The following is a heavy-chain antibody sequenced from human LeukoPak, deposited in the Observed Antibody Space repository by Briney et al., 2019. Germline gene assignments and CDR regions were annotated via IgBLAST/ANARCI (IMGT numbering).Heavy chain of an antibody. CDR3: ARLYYDFWSGYPDY. CDR1: GGSISSSSYY. D-gene: IGHD3-3*01. V-gene: IGHV4-39*01. CDR2: IYYSGST. Sequence: SETLSLTRTVSGGSISSSSYYWGWIRQPPGKGLEWIGSIYYSGSTYYNPSLKSRVTISVDTSKNQFSLKLSSVTAADTAVYYCARLYYDFWSGYPDYWGQGTLVTVSS. J-gene: IGHJ4*02.